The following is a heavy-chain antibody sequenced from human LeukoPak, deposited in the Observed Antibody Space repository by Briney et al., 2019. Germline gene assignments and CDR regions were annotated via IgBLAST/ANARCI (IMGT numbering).Heavy chain of an antibody. CDR2: ISCDGSNK. V-gene: IGHV3-30-3*01. J-gene: IGHJ4*02. D-gene: IGHD6-13*01. Sequence: GRSLRLSCAASGFTFSSYAMHWVRQAPGKGLEWVAVISCDGSNKYYADSVKGRFTISRDNSKNTLYLQMNSLRAEDTAVYYCAKDSASLSSHFATYFDYWGQGTLVTVSS. CDR1: GFTFSSYA. CDR3: AKDSASLSSHFATYFDY.